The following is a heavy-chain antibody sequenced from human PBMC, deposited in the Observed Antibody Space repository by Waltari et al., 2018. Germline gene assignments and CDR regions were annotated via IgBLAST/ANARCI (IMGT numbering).Heavy chain of an antibody. D-gene: IGHD2-15*01. V-gene: IGHV4-4*02. Sequence: QVQLQESGPGLVKPSGTLSLTCAVSGDSVSSAYWWSWVRQPPGKGLEWIGKIHGSGKTHYHPSLESRVAVLRDTSNNQFTLKVTSATAADTGVYYCARDRGRGLYLDSWGQGTQVTVSP. CDR2: IHGSGKT. CDR1: GDSVSSAYW. J-gene: IGHJ4*02. CDR3: ARDRGRGLYLDS.